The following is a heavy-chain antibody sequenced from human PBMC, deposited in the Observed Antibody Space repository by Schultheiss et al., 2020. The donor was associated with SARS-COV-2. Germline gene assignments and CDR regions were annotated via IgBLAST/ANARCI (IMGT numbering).Heavy chain of an antibody. CDR3: ARYMISFGGIIVSGFDY. CDR1: GFTFSSYG. CDR2: IRYDGSNK. V-gene: IGHV3-33*08. D-gene: IGHD3-16*02. J-gene: IGHJ4*02. Sequence: GGSLRLSCAASGFTFSSYGMHWVRQAPGKGLEWVAFIRYDGSNKYYADSVKGRFTIYRDNAKNSLYLQMNSLRAEDTAVYYCARYMISFGGIIVSGFDYWGQGALVTVSS.